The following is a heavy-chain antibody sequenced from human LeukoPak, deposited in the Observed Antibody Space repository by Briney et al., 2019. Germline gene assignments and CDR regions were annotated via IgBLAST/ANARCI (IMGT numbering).Heavy chain of an antibody. J-gene: IGHJ4*02. CDR3: AKDREATFDY. V-gene: IGHV3-30*02. D-gene: IGHD1-26*01. CDR1: GFTFISYH. CDR2: IRDDGINK. Sequence: GGSLRLSCAASGFTFISYHMHWVRQAPGKGLEWVTIIRDDGINKYYADSVKGRFTVSRDNSKNTLYLQMNSLRAEDTAVYYCAKDREATFDYWGQGTLVTVSS.